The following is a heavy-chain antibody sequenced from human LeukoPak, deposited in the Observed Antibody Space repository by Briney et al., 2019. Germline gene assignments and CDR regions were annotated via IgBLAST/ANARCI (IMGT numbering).Heavy chain of an antibody. D-gene: IGHD5-24*01. CDR3: TGGRWATNDY. CDR2: IKRKKDGGTA. J-gene: IGHJ4*01. Sequence: NPGGSLRLSCAVSGFTFSVLCMLWPRQAPGKGLEWVGRIKRKKDGGTADYAAPVKGRLTISRDDSKNTLYLQMDSRRHGDTAVYECTGGRWATNDYWGHGTLVTVSS. V-gene: IGHV3-15*01. CDR1: GFTFSVLC.